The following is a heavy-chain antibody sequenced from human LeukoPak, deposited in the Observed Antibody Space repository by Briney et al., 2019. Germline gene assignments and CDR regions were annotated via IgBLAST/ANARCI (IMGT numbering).Heavy chain of an antibody. J-gene: IGHJ6*03. CDR2: IYTSGST. Sequence: SETLSLTCTVSGGSISSYYWSWIRQPAGKGLEWIRRIYTSGSTNYNPSLKSQVTMSVDTSKNQFSLKLSSVTAADTAVYYCARSPRGATSRYYYYYYMDVWGKGTTVTVSS. CDR1: GGSISSYY. CDR3: ARSPRGATSRYYYYYYMDV. V-gene: IGHV4-4*07. D-gene: IGHD5-24*01.